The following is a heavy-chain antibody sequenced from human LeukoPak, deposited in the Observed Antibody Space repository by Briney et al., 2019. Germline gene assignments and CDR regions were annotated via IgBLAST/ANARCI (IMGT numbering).Heavy chain of an antibody. J-gene: IGHJ4*02. Sequence: PGGSLRLSCAASGFTFSGYGIHWVRQAPGKGLEWVTFIQNDGSNKYYADSVKGRFTISRDNSKNTLYLQMNSLRAEDTAVYYCAKSGSYYFREYSGLDYWGQGTLVTVSS. V-gene: IGHV3-30*02. CDR2: IQNDGSNK. CDR1: GFTFSGYG. D-gene: IGHD1-26*01. CDR3: AKSGSYYFREYSGLDY.